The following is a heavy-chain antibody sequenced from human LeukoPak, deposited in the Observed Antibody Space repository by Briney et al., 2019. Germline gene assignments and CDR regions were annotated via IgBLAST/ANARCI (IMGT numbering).Heavy chain of an antibody. CDR1: GGPSSGYH. CDR2: INHCGSS. CDR3: ARLFTIFGVVLSKFDP. D-gene: IGHD3-3*01. Sequence: TETLSPTCAVHGGPSSGYHWSWIRQPPGKGLEGFGEINHCGSSNYNPSLRRRVTISVDTSKNQFSLELSSVTAADTAVYYCARLFTIFGVVLSKFDPWGQGTLVTVSS. V-gene: IGHV4-34*01. J-gene: IGHJ5*02.